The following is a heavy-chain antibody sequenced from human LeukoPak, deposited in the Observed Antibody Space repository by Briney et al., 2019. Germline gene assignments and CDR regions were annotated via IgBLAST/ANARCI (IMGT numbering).Heavy chain of an antibody. CDR3: ARERTRDYYGSGSYYTYYYYYYMDV. J-gene: IGHJ6*03. D-gene: IGHD3-10*01. V-gene: IGHV4-61*02. Sequence: PSQTLSLTCTVSGGSISSGSYYWSWIRQPAGKGLEWIGRIYTSGSTNYNPSLKSRVTISVDTSKNQFSLKLSSVTAADTAVYYCARERTRDYYGSGSYYTYYYYYYMDVWGKGTTVTISS. CDR2: IYTSGST. CDR1: GGSISSGSYY.